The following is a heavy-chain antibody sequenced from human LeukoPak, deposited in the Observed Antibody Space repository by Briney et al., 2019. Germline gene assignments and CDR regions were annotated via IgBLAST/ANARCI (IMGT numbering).Heavy chain of an antibody. Sequence: PGGFLRLSCAASGFTFSDYYMSWIRQAPGKGLEWVSYISSSGSTIYYADSVKGRFTISRDNAKNSLYLQMNSLRAEDTAVYYCARQPIVGAHFDYWGQGTLVTVSS. J-gene: IGHJ4*02. V-gene: IGHV3-11*01. CDR1: GFTFSDYY. CDR2: ISSSGSTI. D-gene: IGHD1-26*01. CDR3: ARQPIVGAHFDY.